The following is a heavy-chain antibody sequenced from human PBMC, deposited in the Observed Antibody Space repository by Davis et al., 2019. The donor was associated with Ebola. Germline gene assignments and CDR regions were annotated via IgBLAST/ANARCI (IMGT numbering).Heavy chain of an antibody. CDR1: GYTLTDLS. Sequence: ASVKVSCKVSGYTLTDLSMHWVRQAPGKGLEWMGGFDPEDGETIYAQKFQGRVTMTEDTSTDTAYMELRSLRSEDTAVYYCATVTIFGVVNYYYYGMDVWGQGTTVTVSS. V-gene: IGHV1-24*01. CDR2: FDPEDGET. CDR3: ATVTIFGVVNYYYYGMDV. J-gene: IGHJ6*02. D-gene: IGHD3-3*01.